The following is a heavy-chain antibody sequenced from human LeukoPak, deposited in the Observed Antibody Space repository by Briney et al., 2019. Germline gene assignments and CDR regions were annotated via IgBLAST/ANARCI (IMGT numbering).Heavy chain of an antibody. CDR3: AKDISIKIFGVAVLDY. D-gene: IGHD3-3*01. CDR2: ISGSGAST. J-gene: IGHJ4*02. CDR1: GFTFSSYA. V-gene: IGHV3-23*01. Sequence: PGGSLRLSCAASGFTFSSYAMSWVRQAPGKGLEWVSAISGSGASTYYADSVKGRFTISRDNSKNTLYLQMNSLRIEDTAVYYCAKDISIKIFGVAVLDYWGQGTLVTVSS.